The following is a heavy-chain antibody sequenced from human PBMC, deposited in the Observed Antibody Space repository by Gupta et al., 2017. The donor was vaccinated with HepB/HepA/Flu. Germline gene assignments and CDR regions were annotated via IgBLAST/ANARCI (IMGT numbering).Heavy chain of an antibody. Sequence: EVQLVASGGGVVQPGGSLRLSCEASGFSLNNYFLHWVRQGPGKGLEWVSQIKLGGVLTGYEESVKGRFIIAREHARYNRYLERNNPIAKGTAGEDCTGVNGDGRGALADDWGQVSLVTVS. CDR1: GFSLNNYF. V-gene: IGHV3-74*01. D-gene: IGHD3-10*01. CDR2: IKLGGVLT. CDR3: TGVNGDGRGALADD. J-gene: IGHJ4*02.